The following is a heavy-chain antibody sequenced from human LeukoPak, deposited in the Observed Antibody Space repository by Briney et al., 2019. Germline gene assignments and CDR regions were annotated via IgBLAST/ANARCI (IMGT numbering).Heavy chain of an antibody. CDR3: AELGITMIGGV. V-gene: IGHV3-23*01. D-gene: IGHD3-10*02. Sequence: GGSLRLSCAASGFTFSSYVMSWVRQAPGKGLEWVSGISGSGGSTYYADSVKGRFSISRDNSKSTLFLQMNSLRAEDTAVYYCAELGITMIGGVWGKGTTVTISS. CDR2: ISGSGGST. CDR1: GFTFSSYV. J-gene: IGHJ6*04.